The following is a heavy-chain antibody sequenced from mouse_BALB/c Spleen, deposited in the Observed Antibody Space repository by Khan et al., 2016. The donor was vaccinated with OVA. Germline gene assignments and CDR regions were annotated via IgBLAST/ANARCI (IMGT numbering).Heavy chain of an antibody. D-gene: IGHD1-1*01. CDR1: DYTFTSFW. CDR3: ARSNYYGSSLYAMDY. Sequence: DLVKPGASVKLSCKASDYTFTSFWINWIKQWPGQGLEWVGHIGPGSGDTYYNEIFKGKATLTVDTSSSTAYIQLSSLSSEDSAVYFCARSNYYGSSLYAMDYWGQGTSVTVSS. V-gene: IGHV1S41*01. CDR2: IGPGSGDT. J-gene: IGHJ4*01.